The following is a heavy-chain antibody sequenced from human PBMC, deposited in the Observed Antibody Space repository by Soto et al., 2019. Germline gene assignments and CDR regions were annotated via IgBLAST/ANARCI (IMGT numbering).Heavy chain of an antibody. CDR3: ARGITGTTFPQGEPKNWFDP. Sequence: GASVKVSCKASGGTFSSYAISWVRQAPGQGLEWMGGIIPIFGTASYAQKFQGRVTITADESTSTAYMELSSLRSEDTAVYYCARGITGTTFPQGEPKNWFDPWGQGTLVTVSS. D-gene: IGHD1-7*01. J-gene: IGHJ5*02. V-gene: IGHV1-69*13. CDR2: IIPIFGTA. CDR1: GGTFSSYA.